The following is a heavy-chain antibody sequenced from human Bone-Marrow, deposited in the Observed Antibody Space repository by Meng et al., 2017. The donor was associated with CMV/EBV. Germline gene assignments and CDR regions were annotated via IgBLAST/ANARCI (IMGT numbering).Heavy chain of an antibody. CDR2: IYYSGST. CDR1: GGSISSYY. D-gene: IGHD2-2*01. CDR3: ARQRGEYCSSTSCPEDPYYYYYGMDV. V-gene: IGHV4-59*08. Sequence: GSLRLSCTVSGGSISSYYWSWIRQPPGKGLEWIGYIYYSGSTNYNPSLKSRVTISVDTSKNQFSLKLSSVTAADTAVYYCARQRGEYCSSTSCPEDPYYYYYGMDVWGQGTTVTGSS. J-gene: IGHJ6*02.